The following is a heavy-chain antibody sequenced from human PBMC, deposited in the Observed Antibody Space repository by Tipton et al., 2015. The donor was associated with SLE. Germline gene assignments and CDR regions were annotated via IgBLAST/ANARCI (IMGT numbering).Heavy chain of an antibody. V-gene: IGHV4-39*07. CDR2: IYHSGST. J-gene: IGHJ4*02. D-gene: IGHD3-3*01. Sequence: TLSLTCTVSGGSISSSSYYWGWIRQPPGKGLEWIGSIYHSGSTYYNPSLKSRVTISVDTSKNQFSLKLSSVTAADTAVYYCARGGRFLEWLTYWGQGTLVTVSS. CDR3: ARGGRFLEWLTY. CDR1: GGSISSSSYY.